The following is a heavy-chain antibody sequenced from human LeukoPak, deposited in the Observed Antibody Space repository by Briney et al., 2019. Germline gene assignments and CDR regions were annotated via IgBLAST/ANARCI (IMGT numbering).Heavy chain of an antibody. J-gene: IGHJ3*02. Sequence: GGSLRLSCAASGFTFSSYDMHWVRQATGKGLEWVSAIGTAGDTYYPGSVKGRFTISRENAKNSLYLQMNSLRAGDTAVYYCARALPDSSSWYDAFDIWGQGTMVTVSS. CDR3: ARALPDSSSWYDAFDI. D-gene: IGHD6-13*01. CDR2: IGTAGDT. CDR1: GFTFSSYD. V-gene: IGHV3-13*01.